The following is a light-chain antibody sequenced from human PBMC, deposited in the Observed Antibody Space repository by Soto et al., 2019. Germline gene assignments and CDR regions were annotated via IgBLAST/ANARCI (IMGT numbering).Light chain of an antibody. V-gene: IGKV3-11*01. J-gene: IGKJ3*01. CDR2: DAS. CDR3: QQRSNWPSVT. Sequence: EIVLTQSPATRSLSPGERATLSCRASQSVSSYLAWYQQKPGQAPRLLIYDASNRATGIPARFSGSGSGTDFTLTISSREPEDLAVYYCQQRSNWPSVTFGPGTKVDLK. CDR1: QSVSSY.